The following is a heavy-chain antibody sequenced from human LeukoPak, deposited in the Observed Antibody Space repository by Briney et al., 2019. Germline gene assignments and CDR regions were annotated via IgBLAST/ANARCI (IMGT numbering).Heavy chain of an antibody. CDR3: ATSGYFQSYNWFDP. CDR2: ISSSSGYI. CDR1: GFTFSSYS. Sequence: GGSLRLSCAASGFTFSSYSMNWVRQAPGKGLEWVSSISSSSGYIYYADSVKGRFTISRDNAKNSLYLQMNSLRAEDTAVYYCATSGYFQSYNWFDPWGQGTLVTVSS. J-gene: IGHJ5*02. D-gene: IGHD3-3*01. V-gene: IGHV3-21*01.